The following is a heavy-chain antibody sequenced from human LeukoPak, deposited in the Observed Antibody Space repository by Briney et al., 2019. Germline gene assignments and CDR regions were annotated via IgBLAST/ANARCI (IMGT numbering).Heavy chain of an antibody. V-gene: IGHV3-23*01. CDR1: GFTFSNYS. Sequence: GGYLRLSCVASGFTFSNYSMSWVRQAPGKGLEWVSAISHTRYYADSVKGRFTISRDNSKSTVYLQMNSLRAEDTAVYYCTKGGQDCSPSSCYYDWGQGTLVTVS. CDR3: TKGGQDCSPSSCYYD. CDR2: ISHTR. D-gene: IGHD2-2*01. J-gene: IGHJ4*02.